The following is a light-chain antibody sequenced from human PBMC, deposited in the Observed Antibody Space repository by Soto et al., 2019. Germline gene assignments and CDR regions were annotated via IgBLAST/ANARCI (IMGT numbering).Light chain of an antibody. CDR3: HQFYSTPYA. J-gene: IGKJ2*01. V-gene: IGKV4-1*01. CDR2: WAS. Sequence: DIVMTQSPDSLAVSLGERATINCKSSQNILYSSNNKNYLAWYQQKPGQPPRLLIHWASTRESGVPDRFSGSGSGTDFALTIRSLQAEDVAVYYCHQFYSTPYAFGQGTKLEI. CDR1: QNILYSSNNKNY.